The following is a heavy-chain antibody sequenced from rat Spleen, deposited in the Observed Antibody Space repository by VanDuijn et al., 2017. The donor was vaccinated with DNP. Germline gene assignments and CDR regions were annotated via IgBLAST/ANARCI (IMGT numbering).Heavy chain of an antibody. Sequence: QVQLKESGPGLVQPSQTLSLTCTVSGFSLTSYHVSWVRQPPGKGLEWIAAISSGGSTYHNSALKSRLSISRDTSKSQVFLKMNSLQTEDTAIYFCTGEGNYGFAYWGQGTLVTVSS. CDR3: TGEGNYGFAY. V-gene: IGHV2S12*01. CDR1: GFSLTSYH. CDR2: ISSGGST. J-gene: IGHJ3*01. D-gene: IGHD1-10*01.